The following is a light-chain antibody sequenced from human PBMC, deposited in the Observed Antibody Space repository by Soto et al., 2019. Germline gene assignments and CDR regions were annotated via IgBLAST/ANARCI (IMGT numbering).Light chain of an antibody. CDR2: DAS. V-gene: IGKV3-20*01. Sequence: ENVLTQSPGTLSLSPGERATLSCRASQSVSSSYLAWYQQKPGQPPRLLIFDASNRAPGIPDRFSGSGSGTDFTLTISSLEPEDFAVYSCQQYGSSPPSWTFGQGTKVEIK. J-gene: IGKJ1*01. CDR1: QSVSSSY. CDR3: QQYGSSPPSWT.